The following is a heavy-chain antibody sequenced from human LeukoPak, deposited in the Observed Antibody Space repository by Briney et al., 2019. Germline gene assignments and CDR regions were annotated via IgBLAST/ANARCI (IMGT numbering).Heavy chain of an antibody. Sequence: GGSLRLSCAASGFTFSSYGMHWVRQAPGKGLEGVAVIWYDGSNKYYADSVKGRFTISRDNSKNTLYLQMNSLRAEDTAVYYCARDRHHYDSSGPFDPWGQGTLVTVSS. D-gene: IGHD3-22*01. V-gene: IGHV3-33*01. CDR2: IWYDGSNK. CDR3: ARDRHHYDSSGPFDP. J-gene: IGHJ5*02. CDR1: GFTFSSYG.